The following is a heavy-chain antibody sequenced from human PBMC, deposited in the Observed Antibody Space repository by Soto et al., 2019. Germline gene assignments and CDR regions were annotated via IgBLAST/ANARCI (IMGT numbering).Heavy chain of an antibody. CDR1: GFTFSNAW. Sequence: GGSLRRSCAAHGFTFSNAWMSWVRQAPGKGLEGVGRIKSKTDGGTTDYAAPVKGRFTISRDDSKNTLYLQMNSLKTEDTAVYYCTTAPSGTTADYWGQGPLVPVSS. CDR2: IKSKTDGGTT. J-gene: IGHJ4*02. D-gene: IGHD1-1*01. CDR3: TTAPSGTTADY. V-gene: IGHV3-15*01.